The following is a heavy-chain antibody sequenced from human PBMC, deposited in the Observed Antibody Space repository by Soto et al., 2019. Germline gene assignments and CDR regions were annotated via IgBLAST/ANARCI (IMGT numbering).Heavy chain of an antibody. CDR2: INHKGDT. CDR3: ATNTKFIFEY. V-gene: IGHV4-34*01. CDR1: GGPLSDYN. D-gene: IGHD2-21*01. Sequence: QVQLHQWGAGLLKPSETLSLTCGVSGGPLSDYNWNWIRQSPGKGPEWIGEINHKGDTNHSPSLKSRVTMSVDTTKSQCSLKLRSMTAADTAVYYCATNTKFIFEYWGQGALVTVS. J-gene: IGHJ4*02.